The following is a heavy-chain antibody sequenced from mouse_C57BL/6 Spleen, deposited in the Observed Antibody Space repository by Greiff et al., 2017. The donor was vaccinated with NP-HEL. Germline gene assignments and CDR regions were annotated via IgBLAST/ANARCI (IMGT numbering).Heavy chain of an antibody. V-gene: IGHV1-55*01. CDR1: GYTFTGYW. CDR2: IYPGSGST. D-gene: IGHD1-1*01. J-gene: IGHJ2*01. Sequence: QVQLQQPGAELVKPGASVKMSCKASGYTFTGYWISWVKQRPGQGLEWIGDIYPGSGSTNYNEKFKSKATLTVDTSSSTAYMQLSSLTSEDSAVYYCARSMGYGSSSFDYWGQGTTLTVSS. CDR3: ARSMGYGSSSFDY.